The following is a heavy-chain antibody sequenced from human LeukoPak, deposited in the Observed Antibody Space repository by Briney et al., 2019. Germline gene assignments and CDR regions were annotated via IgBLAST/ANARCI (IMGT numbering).Heavy chain of an antibody. CDR2: IGTAGDT. J-gene: IGHJ3*02. CDR3: AKDYRSRDYDSSGSDAFDI. Sequence: GGSLRLSCAASGFTFSSYDMHWVRQATGKGLEWVSAIGTAGDTYYPGSVKGRFTISGDNSKNTLYLQMNSLRAEDTAVYYCAKDYRSRDYDSSGSDAFDIWGQGTMVTVSS. D-gene: IGHD3-22*01. V-gene: IGHV3-13*01. CDR1: GFTFSSYD.